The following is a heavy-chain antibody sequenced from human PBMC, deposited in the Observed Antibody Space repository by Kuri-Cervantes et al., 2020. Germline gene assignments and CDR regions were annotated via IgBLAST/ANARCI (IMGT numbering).Heavy chain of an antibody. V-gene: IGHV3-21*01. D-gene: IGHD3-22*01. CDR2: ISSTSRYI. CDR3: ATPPPYYSDSRDC. Sequence: LSLTCSASGFTFDDYGMSWVRQAPGKGLEWGSSISSTSRYIYYADSVKGRFTVSRDNAKNSLYLQMNSLRDEDTAVYYCATPPPYYSDSRDCWGQGTVVTVSS. J-gene: IGHJ4*02. CDR1: GFTFDDYG.